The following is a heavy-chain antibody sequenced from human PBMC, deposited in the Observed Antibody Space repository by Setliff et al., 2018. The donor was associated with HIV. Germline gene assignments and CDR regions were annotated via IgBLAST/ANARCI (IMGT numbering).Heavy chain of an antibody. CDR3: ARDRMPMASWVPDK. J-gene: IGHJ4*02. CDR1: GGSISSGSYF. Sequence: SETLSLTCTVSGGSISSGSYFWTWIRQPAGKGLEWIGRIYTSGSTNYNPSLKSRVTISVDTSKNQFSLKLSSVTAADTAVYYCARDRMPMASWVPDKWGQGTLVTVSS. D-gene: IGHD2-2*01. V-gene: IGHV4-61*02. CDR2: IYTSGST.